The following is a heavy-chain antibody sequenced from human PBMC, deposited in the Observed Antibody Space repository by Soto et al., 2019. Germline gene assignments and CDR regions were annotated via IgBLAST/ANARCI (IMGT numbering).Heavy chain of an antibody. D-gene: IGHD3-3*01. CDR2: IWYDGSNK. Sequence: GGSLRLSCAASGFTFSSYGMHWVRQAPGKGLEWVAVIWYDGSNKYYADSVKGRFTISRDNSKNTLYLQMNSLRAEDTAVYYCARDGEYYDFWSGSHPQYYYYYYMDVWGKGTTVTVSS. CDR1: GFTFSSYG. J-gene: IGHJ6*03. CDR3: ARDGEYYDFWSGSHPQYYYYYYMDV. V-gene: IGHV3-33*01.